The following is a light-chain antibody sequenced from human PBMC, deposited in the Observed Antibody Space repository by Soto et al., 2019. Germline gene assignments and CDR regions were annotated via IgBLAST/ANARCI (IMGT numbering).Light chain of an antibody. CDR3: SSYSTSSVV. J-gene: IGLJ3*02. CDR2: DVS. V-gene: IGLV2-14*01. Sequence: QSVLTQPASVSGSPGQSITISCTGTSSDVGGYSYVSWYQQHPGKAPKLMISDVSNRPSGVSNRFSGSKSGNTASLTISGLQAEDEADYYCSSYSTSSVVFGGGTKVTVL. CDR1: SSDVGGYSY.